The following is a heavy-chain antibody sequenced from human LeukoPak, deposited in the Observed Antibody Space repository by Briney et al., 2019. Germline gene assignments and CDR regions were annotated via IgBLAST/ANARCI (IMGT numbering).Heavy chain of an antibody. D-gene: IGHD2-15*01. Sequence: GESLKISCMGSGYSFASYWIGWVRQMPGKGLEWVGIINPADSDARYSPSFQGQVIISADKSISAAYLQWSSLKASDTAMYYRARAWSFDYWGQGTLVTVSS. V-gene: IGHV5-51*01. J-gene: IGHJ4*02. CDR2: INPADSDA. CDR1: GYSFASYW. CDR3: ARAWSFDY.